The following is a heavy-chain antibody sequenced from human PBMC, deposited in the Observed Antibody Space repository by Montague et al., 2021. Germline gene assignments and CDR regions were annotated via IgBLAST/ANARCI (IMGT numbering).Heavy chain of an antibody. J-gene: IGHJ4*02. D-gene: IGHD2/OR15-2a*01. Sequence: SETLSLTRAVSGGSVSSPDWCSWVRQAPGKGLEWIGDIYHNGNTNFNPSLKSRVTISVDKSKNQFSLQLTSVTAADTAVYYCATWPAYSTTWYYFDSWGQGTQVIVSS. CDR2: IYHNGNT. V-gene: IGHV4-4*02. CDR1: GGSVSSPDW. CDR3: ATWPAYSTTWYYFDS.